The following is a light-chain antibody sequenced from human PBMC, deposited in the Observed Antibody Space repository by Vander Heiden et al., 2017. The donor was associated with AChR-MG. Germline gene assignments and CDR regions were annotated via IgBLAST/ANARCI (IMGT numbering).Light chain of an antibody. CDR1: QSVSSSN. J-gene: IGKJ2*03. Sequence: EIVLTQSPGPLSLSPGERATLSCRTSQSVSSSNLAWYQQKPGQAPRLLIDGASTRATGIPDRFSGSLSGTDFTLTISRLEPEDFAVYYCQQFGCSVQGSSF. CDR2: GAS. V-gene: IGKV3-20*01. CDR3: QQFGCSVQGSS.